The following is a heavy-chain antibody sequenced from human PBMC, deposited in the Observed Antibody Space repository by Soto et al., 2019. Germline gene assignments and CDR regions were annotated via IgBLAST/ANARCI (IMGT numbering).Heavy chain of an antibody. Sequence: GESLKISCKGSGYSFTSYWIGWVRQMPGKGLEWMGIIYPGDSDTRYSPSFQGQVTISADKSISTAYLQWSSLKASDTAMYYCARHQGPRIEPYYYYGMEVWGQGTTVTVSS. D-gene: IGHD1-26*01. CDR3: ARHQGPRIEPYYYYGMEV. CDR1: GYSFTSYW. CDR2: IYPGDSDT. V-gene: IGHV5-51*01. J-gene: IGHJ6*02.